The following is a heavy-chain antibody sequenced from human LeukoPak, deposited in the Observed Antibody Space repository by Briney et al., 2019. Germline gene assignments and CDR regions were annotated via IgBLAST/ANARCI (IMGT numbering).Heavy chain of an antibody. CDR3: ARDNLEYSYGQYAAFDI. CDR2: IIPMFGTA. D-gene: IGHD5-18*01. Sequence: SVKVSCKASGGTFSSYATSWVRQAPGQGLEWMGGIIPMFGTANYAQKFQGRITITADESTSIVYMELNSLRSEDTAVYYCARDNLEYSYGQYAAFDIWGQGTMVTVSS. CDR1: GGTFSSYA. J-gene: IGHJ3*02. V-gene: IGHV1-69*01.